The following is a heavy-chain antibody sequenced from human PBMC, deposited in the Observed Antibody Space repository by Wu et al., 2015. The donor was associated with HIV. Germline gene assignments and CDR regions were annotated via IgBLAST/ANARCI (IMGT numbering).Heavy chain of an antibody. CDR1: GYTFTDYY. J-gene: IGHJ4*02. CDR3: ARGDYANYDFWSAYPSY. Sequence: QVHLVQSGAEVKKPGASVKVSCKASGYTFTDYYIHWVRQAPGQGLEWMGWINPNSGGTNYAQKFQGRVTLTRDTSIGTAYMELSRLTSDDTAVYYCARGDYANYDFWSAYPSYWGQGTLVTVSS. D-gene: IGHD3-3*01. CDR2: INPNSGGT. V-gene: IGHV1-2*02.